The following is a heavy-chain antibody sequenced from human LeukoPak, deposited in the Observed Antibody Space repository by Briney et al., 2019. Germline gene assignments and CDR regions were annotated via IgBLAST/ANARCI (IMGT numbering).Heavy chain of an antibody. CDR2: IKQDGSEK. Sequence: GGSLRLSCATSGFTFSSYWMSWVRQAPGKGLEWVANIKQDGSEKYYVDSVKGRFTISRDNAKNSLYLQMNSLRAEDTAVYYCARAGWLQYFDYWGQGTLVTVSS. D-gene: IGHD5-24*01. CDR1: GFTFSSYW. V-gene: IGHV3-7*01. J-gene: IGHJ4*02. CDR3: ARAGWLQYFDY.